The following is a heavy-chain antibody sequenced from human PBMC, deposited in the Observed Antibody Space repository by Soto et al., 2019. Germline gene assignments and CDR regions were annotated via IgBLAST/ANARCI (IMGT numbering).Heavy chain of an antibody. CDR3: AKTVAGLNWFDP. D-gene: IGHD6-19*01. Sequence: WGSLRLFPEASGLTFSSYVMHWVRQTTGKGLEWVAVISYDGSNKYYAGCVKGRFTISRDNSKNTLYLQMNSLRAEDTAVYYCAKTVAGLNWFDPWGQGTLGTVAS. CDR1: GLTFSSYV. V-gene: IGHV3-30*18. CDR2: ISYDGSNK. J-gene: IGHJ5*02.